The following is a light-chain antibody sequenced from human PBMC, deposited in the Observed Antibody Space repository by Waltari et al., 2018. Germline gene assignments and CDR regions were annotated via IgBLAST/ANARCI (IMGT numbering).Light chain of an antibody. Sequence: DIVMTQSPDSLAVSLGERATINCTSSQSLFYTSTKKHSLAWYQQKPGQPPNLTSYWASARESGVPDRFSGSGSGTDFTLTISTLQAEDVAVYYCQQYYDIPYTFGRGTKLEIQ. V-gene: IGKV4-1*01. CDR1: QSLFYTSTKKHS. CDR3: QQYYDIPYT. J-gene: IGKJ2*01. CDR2: WAS.